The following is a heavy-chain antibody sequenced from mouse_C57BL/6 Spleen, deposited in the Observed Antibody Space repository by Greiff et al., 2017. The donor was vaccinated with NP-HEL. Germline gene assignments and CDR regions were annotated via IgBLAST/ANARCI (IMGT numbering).Heavy chain of an antibody. D-gene: IGHD1-1*01. J-gene: IGHJ4*01. Sequence: DVHLVESGGGLVKPGGSLKLSCAASGFTFSDYGMHWVRQAPEKGLEWVAYISSGSSTIYYADTVKGRFTISRDNAKNTLFLQMTSLRSEDTAMYYCARDYGRNAMDYWGQGTSVTVSS. CDR1: GFTFSDYG. V-gene: IGHV5-17*01. CDR3: ARDYGRNAMDY. CDR2: ISSGSSTI.